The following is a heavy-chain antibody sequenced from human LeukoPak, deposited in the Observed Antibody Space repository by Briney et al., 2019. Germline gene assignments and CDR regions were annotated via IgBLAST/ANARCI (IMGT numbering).Heavy chain of an antibody. V-gene: IGHV1-69*01. Sequence: ASVKVSCKASGGDFSNYAFSWVRQAPGQGLEWMGGVIPVFHTSYYSQKFQGRVTITADESTSTVYMDLSSLRSEDTALYYCAKMSGSYFVRIDYWGQGTLVTVSS. CDR3: AKMSGSYFVRIDY. D-gene: IGHD3-10*01. CDR1: GGDFSNYA. CDR2: VIPVFHTS. J-gene: IGHJ4*02.